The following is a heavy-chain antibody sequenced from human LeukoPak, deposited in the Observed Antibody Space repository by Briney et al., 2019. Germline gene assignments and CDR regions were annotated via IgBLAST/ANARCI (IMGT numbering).Heavy chain of an antibody. V-gene: IGHV3-23*01. CDR1: GFTFSSYA. D-gene: IGHD3-9*01. J-gene: IGHJ4*02. Sequence: GGSLRLSCAASGFTFSSYAMSWVRQAPGKGLEWVSAISGSGGSTYYADSVKGWFTISRDNSKNTLYLQMNSLRAEDTAVYYCAKEYYDILTGYYPPDYWGQGTLVTVSS. CDR2: ISGSGGST. CDR3: AKEYYDILTGYYPPDY.